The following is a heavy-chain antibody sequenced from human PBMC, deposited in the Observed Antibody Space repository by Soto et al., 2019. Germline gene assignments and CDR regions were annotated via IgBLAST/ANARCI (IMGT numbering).Heavy chain of an antibody. CDR2: INAGNGNT. CDR3: ARDGPPTDY. CDR1: GYTFTSYA. Sequence: QVQLVQSGAEVKKPGASVKVSCKASGYTFTSYAMDWVRQAPGQRLEWMGWINAGNGNTKYSQNFQGRVTITSDTSASSAYMELSSLRSEDTAVYSCARDGPPTDYWGQGTLVTVSS. V-gene: IGHV1-3*01. J-gene: IGHJ4*02.